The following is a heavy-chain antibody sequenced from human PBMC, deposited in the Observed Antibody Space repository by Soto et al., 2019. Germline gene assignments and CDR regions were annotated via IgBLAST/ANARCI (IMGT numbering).Heavy chain of an antibody. CDR1: GGTSTRYA. D-gene: IGHD3-3*01. Sequence: QERLVQSGAEVRKPGSSVKVSCKVTGGTSTRYAINWVRQAPGQGLEWMGGIVPMFGTSKYAQKFQGRVTINADTSTNIAYMELRSLRSEDTAVYYCNRGSECDFWSGYLWGQGTLVSVSS. CDR2: IVPMFGTS. J-gene: IGHJ4*02. V-gene: IGHV1-69*06. CDR3: NRGSECDFWSGYL.